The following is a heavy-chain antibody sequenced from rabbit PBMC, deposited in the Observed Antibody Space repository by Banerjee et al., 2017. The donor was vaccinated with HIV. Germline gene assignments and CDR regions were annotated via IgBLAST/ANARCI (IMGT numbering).Heavy chain of an antibody. CDR3: ARGDSSGWGRFNL. D-gene: IGHD4-1*01. V-gene: IGHV1S7*01. Sequence: QLKESGGGLVQPGGSLKLSCKASGFDFSSYYMSWVRQAPGKGLEWIGYIDPVFGSTYYASWVNGRFTISSHNAQNTLYLQLNSLTAADTATYFCARGDSSGWGRFNLWGPGTLVTVS. CDR2: IDPVFGST. J-gene: IGHJ4*01. CDR1: GFDFSSYY.